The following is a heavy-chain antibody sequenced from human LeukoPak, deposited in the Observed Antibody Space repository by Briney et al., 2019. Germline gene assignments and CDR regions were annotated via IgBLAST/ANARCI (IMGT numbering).Heavy chain of an antibody. D-gene: IGHD6-19*01. CDR2: IYYSGST. CDR3: ARHVGSYSSRYFYY. J-gene: IGHJ4*02. CDR1: GGSISSSSYY. V-gene: IGHV4-39*01. Sequence: SETLSLTCTVPGGSISSSSYYWGWIRQPPGKGLEWIGSIYYSGSTYYNPSLKSRVTISVDTSKNQFSLKLSSVTAADTAVYYCARHVGSYSSRYFYYWGQGTLVTVSS.